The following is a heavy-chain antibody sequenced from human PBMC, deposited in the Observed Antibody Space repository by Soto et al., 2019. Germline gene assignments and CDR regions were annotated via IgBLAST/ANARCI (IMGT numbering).Heavy chain of an antibody. CDR2: IYYSGST. J-gene: IGHJ6*02. CDR3: ARDLGEICPGCGMDV. CDR1: GRSISSGGYY. D-gene: IGHD6-19*01. V-gene: IGHV4-31*03. Sequence: PSETLSLTCSVSGRSISSGGYYWSWIRQHPGKGLEWIGYIYYSGSTYYNPSLKSRVTIAVDTSKNQFSLKLSSVTAADTAVYYCARDLGEICPGCGMDVWGQGTTVTVSS.